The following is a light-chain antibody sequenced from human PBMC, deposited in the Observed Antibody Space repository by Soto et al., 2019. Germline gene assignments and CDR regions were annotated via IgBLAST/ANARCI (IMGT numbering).Light chain of an antibody. CDR2: AAS. CDR1: QSISSY. CDR3: QQYNSYT. J-gene: IGKJ5*01. V-gene: IGKV1-39*01. Sequence: IPMAPSPSSLSASVCDRVTXICRASQSISSYLNWYQQKPGKAPKLLIYAASSLQSGVPSRFSGSGSGTDFTLTISSLQPDDFATYYCQQYNSYTFGQGTRLEI.